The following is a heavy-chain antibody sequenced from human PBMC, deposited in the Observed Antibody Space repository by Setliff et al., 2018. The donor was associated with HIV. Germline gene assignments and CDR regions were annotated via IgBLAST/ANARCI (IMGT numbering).Heavy chain of an antibody. CDR2: ISSSSSYI. V-gene: IGHV3-21*01. CDR1: GFTFSSYG. CDR3: AKEAAADGMDV. J-gene: IGHJ6*02. Sequence: PGGSLRLSCAASGFTFSSYGMNWVRQAPGKGLEWVSSISSSSSYIYYADSVKGRFTISRDNSKNTLYLQMNSLRAEDTAVYYCAKEAAADGMDVWGQGTTVTVSS. D-gene: IGHD6-13*01.